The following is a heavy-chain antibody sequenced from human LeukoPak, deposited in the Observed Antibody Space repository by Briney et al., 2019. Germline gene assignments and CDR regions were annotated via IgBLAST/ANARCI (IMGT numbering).Heavy chain of an antibody. D-gene: IGHD5-12*01. J-gene: IGHJ4*02. Sequence: SETLSLTCTVSGGSISSYYWSWSRQPPGKGLEWIGYIYYSGSTNYIPSLKSRVTISVDTSKNQFSLKLSSVTAADTAVYYCARVATGHFDYWGQGTLVTVSS. CDR2: IYYSGST. CDR1: GGSISSYY. CDR3: ARVATGHFDY. V-gene: IGHV4-59*01.